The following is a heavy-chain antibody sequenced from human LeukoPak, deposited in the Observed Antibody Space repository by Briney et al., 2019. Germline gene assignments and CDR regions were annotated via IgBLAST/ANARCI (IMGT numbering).Heavy chain of an antibody. CDR3: ASPHYSSGSNWFDP. D-gene: IGHD6-19*01. V-gene: IGHV4-59*12. CDR1: GGSISSYY. CDR2: IYYSGST. Sequence: SETLSLTCTVSGGSISSYYWSWIRQPPGKGLEWIGYIYYSGSTNYNSSLKSRVTISVDTSKNQFSLKLSSVTAADTAVYYCASPHYSSGSNWFDPWGQGTLVTVSS. J-gene: IGHJ5*02.